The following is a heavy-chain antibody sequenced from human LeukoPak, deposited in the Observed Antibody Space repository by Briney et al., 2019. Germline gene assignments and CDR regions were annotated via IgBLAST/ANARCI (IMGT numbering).Heavy chain of an antibody. J-gene: IGHJ4*02. V-gene: IGHV3-7*01. CDR1: GFTFGNFW. CDR2: IKEDGGEK. Sequence: PGGSLRLSCVASGFTFGNFWMSWVRQAPGKGPEWVANIKEDGGEKYYADSVKGRFTISRDNAKNSLYLQMNNLRAGDTAVYYCRGVYGDYIRRVYWGQGTLVTVSS. D-gene: IGHD4-17*01. CDR3: RGVYGDYIRRVY.